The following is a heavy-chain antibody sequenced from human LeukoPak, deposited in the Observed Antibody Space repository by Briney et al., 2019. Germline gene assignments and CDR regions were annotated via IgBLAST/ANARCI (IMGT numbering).Heavy chain of an antibody. D-gene: IGHD1-26*01. V-gene: IGHV1-18*01. J-gene: IGHJ4*02. CDR1: GCTFTSYG. CDR2: ISAYNGNT. CDR3: ARLSGYSGSYYDYFDY. Sequence: ASVKVSCKASGCTFTSYGISWVRQAPGQGLEWMGWISAYNGNTNYAQKLQGRVTMTTDTSTSTAYMELRSLRSDDTAVYYCARLSGYSGSYYDYFDYWGQGTLVTVSS.